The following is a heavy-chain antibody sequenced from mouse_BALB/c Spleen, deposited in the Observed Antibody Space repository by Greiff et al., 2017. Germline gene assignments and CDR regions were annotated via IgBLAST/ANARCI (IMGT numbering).Heavy chain of an antibody. CDR2: ISYSGST. CDR1: GDSITSGY. CDR3: ARRSTMITAFDY. Sequence: EVMLVESGPSLVKPSQTLSLTCSVTGDSITSGYWNWIRKFPGNKLEYMGYISYSGSTYYNPSLKSRISITRDTSKNQYYLQLNSVTTEDTATYYCARRSTMITAFDYWGQGTTLTVSS. V-gene: IGHV3-8*02. J-gene: IGHJ2*01. D-gene: IGHD2-4*01.